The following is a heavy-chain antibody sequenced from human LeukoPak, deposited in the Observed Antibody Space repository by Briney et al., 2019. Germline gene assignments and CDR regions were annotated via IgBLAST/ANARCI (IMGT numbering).Heavy chain of an antibody. CDR2: IYHSGST. CDR1: GVSISSGGYS. J-gene: IGHJ4*02. CDR3: TTVTALYYFDY. D-gene: IGHD4-17*01. V-gene: IGHV4-30-2*01. Sequence: SQTLSLTCAVSGVSISSGGYSWSWIRQPPGKGLERIGYIYHSGSTYYNPSLKSRVTISVDRSKNQFSLKLSSVTAADTAVYYCTTVTALYYFDYWGQGTLVTVSS.